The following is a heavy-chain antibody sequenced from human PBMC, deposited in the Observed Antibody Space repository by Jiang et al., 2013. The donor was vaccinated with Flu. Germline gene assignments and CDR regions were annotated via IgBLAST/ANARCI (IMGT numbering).Heavy chain of an antibody. CDR3: ARGVAARFGYYYYYMDV. J-gene: IGHJ6*03. CDR1: GGSISSYY. D-gene: IGHD6-6*01. Sequence: GLVKPSETLSLTCTVSGGSISSYYWSWIRQPAGKGLEWIGRIYTSGSTNYNPSLKSRVTMSVDTSKNQFSLKLSSVTAADTAVYYCARGVAARFGYYYYYMDVWGKGTTVTVSS. V-gene: IGHV4-4*07. CDR2: IYTSGST.